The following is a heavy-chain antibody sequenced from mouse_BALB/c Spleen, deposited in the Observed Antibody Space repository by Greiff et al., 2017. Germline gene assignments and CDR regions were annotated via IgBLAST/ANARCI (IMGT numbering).Heavy chain of an antibody. CDR2: INPNNGGT. V-gene: IGHV1-18*01. CDR1: GYTFTDYN. Sequence: DVKLVESGPELVKPGASVKIPCKASGYTFTDYNMDWVKQSHGKSLEWIGDINPNNGGTIYNQKFKGKATLTVDKSSSTAYMELRSLTSEDTAVYYCAAIYDGDYDAMDYWGQGTSVTVSS. CDR3: AAIYDGDYDAMDY. D-gene: IGHD2-13*01. J-gene: IGHJ4*01.